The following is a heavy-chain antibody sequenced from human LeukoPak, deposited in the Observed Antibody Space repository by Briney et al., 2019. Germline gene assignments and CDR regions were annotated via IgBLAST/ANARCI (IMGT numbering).Heavy chain of an antibody. CDR2: IYYSGST. Sequence: SETLSLTCTVSGGSISSSSYYWGWIRQPPGKGLEWIGSIYYSGSTYYNPSLKSRVTISVDTSKNQFSLKLSSVTAADTAVYYCARDIAAGDPNWFDPWGQGTLVTVSS. J-gene: IGHJ5*02. D-gene: IGHD6-13*01. CDR3: ARDIAAGDPNWFDP. CDR1: GGSISSSSYY. V-gene: IGHV4-39*07.